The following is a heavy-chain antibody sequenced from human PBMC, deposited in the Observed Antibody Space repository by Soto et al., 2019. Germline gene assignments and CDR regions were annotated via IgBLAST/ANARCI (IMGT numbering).Heavy chain of an antibody. Sequence: QVQLVQSGAEVKKPGASVKVSCKASGYTFTSYDINSVRQATGQGLEWMGWMNPNSGNTGYAQKFQGRVTMTRNTSISTAYMELSSLRSEDTAVYYCARGRTYYYDSSGYYYVWYFDLWGRGTLVTVSS. CDR3: ARGRTYYYDSSGYYYVWYFDL. CDR1: GYTFTSYD. V-gene: IGHV1-8*01. D-gene: IGHD3-22*01. J-gene: IGHJ2*01. CDR2: MNPNSGNT.